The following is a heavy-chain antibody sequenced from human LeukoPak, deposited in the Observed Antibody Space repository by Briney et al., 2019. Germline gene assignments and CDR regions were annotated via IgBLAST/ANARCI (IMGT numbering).Heavy chain of an antibody. Sequence: GGSLRLSCAASGFTFSSYWMSWVRQAPGKGLEWVANIKQDGSEKYYVDSVKGRFTISRDNAKNSLYLQMNSLRAEDTAVYYCALLIAANYIDYWGQGTLVTVSS. V-gene: IGHV3-7*01. CDR2: IKQDGSEK. D-gene: IGHD6-13*01. J-gene: IGHJ4*02. CDR3: ALLIAANYIDY. CDR1: GFTFSSYW.